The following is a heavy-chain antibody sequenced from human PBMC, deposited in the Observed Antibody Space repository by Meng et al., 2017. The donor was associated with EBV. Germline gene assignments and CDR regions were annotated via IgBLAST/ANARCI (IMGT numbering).Heavy chain of an antibody. D-gene: IGHD1-26*01. Sequence: EVQLVEYGGGLVQPGGSLKLSCAASGFTFSGSAMHWVRQASGKGLEWVGRIRSKANSYATAYAASVKGRFTISRDDSKNTAYLQMNSLKTEDTAVYYCTRLDGSYIYYWGQGTLVTVSS. CDR2: IRSKANSYAT. V-gene: IGHV3-73*02. CDR1: GFTFSGSA. J-gene: IGHJ4*02. CDR3: TRLDGSYIYY.